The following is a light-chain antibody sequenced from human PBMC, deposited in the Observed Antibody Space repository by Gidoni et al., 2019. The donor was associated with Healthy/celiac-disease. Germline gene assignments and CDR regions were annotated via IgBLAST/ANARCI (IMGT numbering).Light chain of an antibody. Sequence: SALTQPAAVSGSPGQSITIPCTGTSSDVGGYNYVSWYQQHPGKAPKLMIYDVSNRPSGVSNLFSSSKSGNTASLTISGLQAEDEADYSCSSYTSSSTLYVVFGGGTKLTVL. CDR2: DVS. J-gene: IGLJ2*01. CDR1: SSDVGGYNY. V-gene: IGLV2-14*03. CDR3: SSYTSSSTLYVV.